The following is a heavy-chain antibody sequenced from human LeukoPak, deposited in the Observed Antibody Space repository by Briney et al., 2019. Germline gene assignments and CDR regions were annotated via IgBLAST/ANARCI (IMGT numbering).Heavy chain of an antibody. J-gene: IGHJ4*02. CDR3: ARVGSRYRYEEYYFDY. V-gene: IGHV4-38-2*02. D-gene: IGHD5-18*01. CDR2: IFHSGST. CDR1: DYSINNGYC. Sequence: SETLSLTCTVSDYSINNGYCWGWIRQPPGKGLEWIGNIFHSGSTNYNPSPKSRVTMSVDTSKNQFSMKLTSVTAADTAVYYCARVGSRYRYEEYYFDYWGQGTLVTVSS.